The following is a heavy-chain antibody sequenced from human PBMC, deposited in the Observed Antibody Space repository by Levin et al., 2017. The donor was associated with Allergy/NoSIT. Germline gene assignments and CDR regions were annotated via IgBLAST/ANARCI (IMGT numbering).Heavy chain of an antibody. CDR3: VRGANTMIRADPLDY. J-gene: IGHJ4*02. Sequence: GGSLRLSCTASGFTFSSYNMNWVRQALGKGLEWVSSTGTAGKYIYYADSVKGRFTISRDNAKNSLYLQMNSLRAEDTAVYYCVRGANTMIRADPLDYWGQGTLVTVSS. D-gene: IGHD3-10*01. CDR2: TGTAGKYI. CDR1: GFTFSSYN. V-gene: IGHV3-21*01.